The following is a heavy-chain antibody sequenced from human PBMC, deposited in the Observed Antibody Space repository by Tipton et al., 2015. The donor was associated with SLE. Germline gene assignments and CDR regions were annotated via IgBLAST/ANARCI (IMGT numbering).Heavy chain of an antibody. J-gene: IGHJ6*03. V-gene: IGHV3-53*04. D-gene: IGHD6-19*01. Sequence: SLRLSCAASGFTVSSNYMIWVRQAPGKGLEWVSIIYSGGSTYYADSVKGRFTISRHNSKNTLYLQMNSLRAEDTAVYYCARAKAVAMESYYYYYMDVWGKGTTVTVFS. CDR1: GFTVSSNY. CDR2: IYSGGST. CDR3: ARAKAVAMESYYYYYMDV.